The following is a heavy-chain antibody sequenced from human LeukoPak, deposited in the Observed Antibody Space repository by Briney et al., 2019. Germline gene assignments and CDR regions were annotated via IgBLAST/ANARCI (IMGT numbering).Heavy chain of an antibody. Sequence: PSETLSLTCTVSGGSISSYYWSWIRQPPGKGLEWIGEINHSGSTNYNPSLKSRVTIPVDTSKNQFSLKLSSVTAADTAVYYCARGPIYYYGSGSYRRTFDYWGQGTLVTVSS. J-gene: IGHJ4*02. CDR3: ARGPIYYYGSGSYRRTFDY. CDR1: GGSISSYY. CDR2: INHSGST. D-gene: IGHD3-10*01. V-gene: IGHV4-34*01.